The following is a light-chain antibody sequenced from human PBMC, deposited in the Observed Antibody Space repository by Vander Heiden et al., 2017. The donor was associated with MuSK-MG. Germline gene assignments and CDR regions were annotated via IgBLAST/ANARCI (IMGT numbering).Light chain of an antibody. CDR3: QQNHYTTPWT. J-gene: IGKJ1*01. CDR2: AAS. CDR1: QSVNNY. Sequence: DIQMTQSPAALSASVGDRLTITCRASQSVNNYLNWYQQKPGKAPKLLIYAASTLQRGVPSRFSGRGYGTEFTLTISSRQPDDFAAYYCQQNHYTTPWTFGPGTKVEVK. V-gene: IGKV1-39*01.